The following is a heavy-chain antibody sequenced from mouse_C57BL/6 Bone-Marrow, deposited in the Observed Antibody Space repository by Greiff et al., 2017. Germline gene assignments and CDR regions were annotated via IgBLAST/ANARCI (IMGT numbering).Heavy chain of an antibody. CDR1: GFNIKNNC. J-gene: IGHJ3*01. V-gene: IGHV14-3*01. CDR2: LDPANGNP. Sequence: EVQLQQPVAELVRPGASVKLSCKASGFNIKNNCMHWVKQRPEQGLEWLGRLDPANGNPKSAQKFQGKATLSADTSSTSAYLPLSRLTSEDPATYYCADGWVADWGQGTLVTVAA. CDR3: ADGWVAD.